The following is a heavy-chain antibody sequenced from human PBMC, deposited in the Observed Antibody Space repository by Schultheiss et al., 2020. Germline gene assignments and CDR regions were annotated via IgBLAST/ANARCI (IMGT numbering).Heavy chain of an antibody. CDR1: GGSFSGYY. D-gene: IGHD6-19*01. V-gene: IGHV4-59*12. Sequence: SETLSLTCAVYGGSFSGYYWSWIRQSPGKGLEWIGYIYYSGSTNYNPSLKSRVTISVDTSKNQFSLKLSSVTAADTAVYYCARALSSGWYVDCWGQGTLVTVSS. J-gene: IGHJ4*02. CDR3: ARALSSGWYVDC. CDR2: IYYSGST.